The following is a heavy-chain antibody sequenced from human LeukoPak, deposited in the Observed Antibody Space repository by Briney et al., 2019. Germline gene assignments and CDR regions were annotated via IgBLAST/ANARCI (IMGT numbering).Heavy chain of an antibody. CDR2: IASDGSST. CDR1: GFTFSSYW. J-gene: IGHJ6*02. Sequence: GGSLRLSCAASGFTFSSYWMNWVRQAPGKGLVWVSRIASDGSSTTYADSVKGRFTISRDNAKNSLYLQMNSLRAEDTAVYYCARALASARGVYYYYYGMDVWGQGTTVTVSS. CDR3: ARALASARGVYYYYYGMDV. D-gene: IGHD6-6*01. V-gene: IGHV3-74*01.